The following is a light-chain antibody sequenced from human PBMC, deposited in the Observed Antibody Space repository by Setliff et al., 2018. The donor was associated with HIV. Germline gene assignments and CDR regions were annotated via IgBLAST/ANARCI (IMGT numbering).Light chain of an antibody. CDR1: SSDVGSYNL. CDR3: SSFTSSSTYV. V-gene: IGLV2-14*02. CDR2: EVS. Sequence: QSALTQPASVSGSPGQSITISCTGTSSDVGSYNLVSWYQQHPGKAPKLIIYEVSNRPSEVSNRFSGSKSGNTASLTISGLQTEDEADYYCSSFTSSSTYVFGTGTKVTVL. J-gene: IGLJ1*01.